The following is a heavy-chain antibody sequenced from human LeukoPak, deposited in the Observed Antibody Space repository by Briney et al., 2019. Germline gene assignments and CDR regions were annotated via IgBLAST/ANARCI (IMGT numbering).Heavy chain of an antibody. Sequence: GGSLRLPCAASGFTVSSNYMSWVRQAPGKGLEWVSVIYSGGSTYYADSVKGRFTISRDNSKNTLYLQMNSLRAEDTAVYYCAREDVWGSGGSYGMDVWGQGTTVTVSS. CDR3: AREDVWGSGGSYGMDV. D-gene: IGHD3-16*01. CDR1: GFTVSSNY. V-gene: IGHV3-53*01. J-gene: IGHJ6*02. CDR2: IYSGGST.